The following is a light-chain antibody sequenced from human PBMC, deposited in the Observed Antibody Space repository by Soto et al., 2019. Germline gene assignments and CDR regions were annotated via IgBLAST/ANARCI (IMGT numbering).Light chain of an antibody. CDR3: QQLDTYPVT. Sequence: DIQLTQSPSFLSASVGDRVTITCRASQDLNSYFAWYQKKAGKAPKLLLYATSTLQSVFTSRFSGSGSGTEFTLSISSLKPEDFAACYCQQLDTYPVTVGGGIKVEIK. V-gene: IGKV1-9*01. CDR2: ATS. J-gene: IGKJ4*01. CDR1: QDLNSY.